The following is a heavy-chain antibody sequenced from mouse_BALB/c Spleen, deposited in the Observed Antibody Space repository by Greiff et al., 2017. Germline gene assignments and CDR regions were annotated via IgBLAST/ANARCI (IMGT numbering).Heavy chain of an antibody. Sequence: EVQLQESGPGLVKPSQSLSLTCTVTGYSITSDYAWTWIRQFPGNKLEWMGYISYSGSTSYNPSLKSRISITRDTSKNQFFLQLNSVTTEDTATYYCARSSYGSSHGGFAYWGQGTLVTVSA. D-gene: IGHD1-1*01. CDR3: ARSSYGSSHGGFAY. J-gene: IGHJ3*01. CDR2: ISYSGST. V-gene: IGHV3-2*02. CDR1: GYSITSDYA.